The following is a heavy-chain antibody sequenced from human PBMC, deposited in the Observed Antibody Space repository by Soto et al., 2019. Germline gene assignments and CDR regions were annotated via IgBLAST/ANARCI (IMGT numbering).Heavy chain of an antibody. V-gene: IGHV4-39*01. CDR2: IYYSGST. CDR1: GGSISSGDYY. Sequence: PSETLSLTCTVSGGSISSGDYYWSWIRQPPGKGLEWIGSIYYSGSTYYNPSLKSRVTISVDTSKNQFSLKLSSVTAADTAVYYCARRGPMDHSSGYFNYFDYWGQGTLVTVSS. CDR3: ARRGPMDHSSGYFNYFDY. D-gene: IGHD3-22*01. J-gene: IGHJ4*02.